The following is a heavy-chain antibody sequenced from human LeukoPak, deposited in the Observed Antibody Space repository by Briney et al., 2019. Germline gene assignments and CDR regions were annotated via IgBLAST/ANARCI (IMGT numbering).Heavy chain of an antibody. Sequence: GGSLRLSCAASGFTFRSYGMSWVRQAPGKGLEWVSIISDNGANTYYADSVRGRFTISRDSSQNTLYLQMNSLRAEDTAVYYCAKGGEQVTWNFPNWGQGTLVTVSS. J-gene: IGHJ1*01. CDR3: AKGGEQVTWNFPN. CDR1: GFTFRSYG. CDR2: ISDNGANT. D-gene: IGHD1-7*01. V-gene: IGHV3-23*01.